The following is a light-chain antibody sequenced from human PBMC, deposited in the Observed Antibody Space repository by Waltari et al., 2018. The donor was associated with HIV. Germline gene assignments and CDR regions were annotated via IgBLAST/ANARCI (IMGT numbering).Light chain of an antibody. CDR3: AAWDDSLSGRV. CDR2: GSN. CDR1: SSNIGSNY. V-gene: IGLV1-47*01. J-gene: IGLJ3*02. Sequence: SASGTPWQRVTISCSGSSSNIGSNYVYWYQQLPGTAPKLLIYGSNQRPPGVPDRFSGSKSGTSASLAISGLRSEDEADYYCAAWDDSLSGRVFGGGTKLTVL.